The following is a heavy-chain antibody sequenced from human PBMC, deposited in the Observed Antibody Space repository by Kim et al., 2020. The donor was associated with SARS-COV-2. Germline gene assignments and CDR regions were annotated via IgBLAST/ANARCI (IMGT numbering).Heavy chain of an antibody. Sequence: ASVKVSCKASGYTFTSFGISWQRQAPGQGLEWMGWISANNGDTHSARNLQGRVTMTTDTSTSTAYMELRSLRSDYTAVYYCARKGTGAPLDSWGQGTLVTVSS. CDR3: ARKGTGAPLDS. J-gene: IGHJ4*02. V-gene: IGHV1-18*01. CDR2: ISANNGDT. D-gene: IGHD1-1*01. CDR1: GYTFTSFG.